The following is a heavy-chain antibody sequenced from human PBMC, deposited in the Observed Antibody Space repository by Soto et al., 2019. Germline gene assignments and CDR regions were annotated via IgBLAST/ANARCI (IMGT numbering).Heavy chain of an antibody. J-gene: IGHJ5*02. V-gene: IGHV3-30*18. CDR2: ISYDGSNK. CDR3: AKDGPPPYSGYGTT. CDR1: GFTFSSYG. D-gene: IGHD5-12*01. Sequence: VGSLILACAASGFTFSSYGMHWVRQAPGKGLEWVAVISYDGSNKYYADSVKGRFTISRYNSKNTLYLQMNSLRAEDTAVYYCAKDGPPPYSGYGTTWGQGTLVTVSS.